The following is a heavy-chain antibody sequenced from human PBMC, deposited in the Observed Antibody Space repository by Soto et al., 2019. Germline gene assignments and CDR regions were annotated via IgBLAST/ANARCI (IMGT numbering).Heavy chain of an antibody. CDR3: AREKSDRGIGGYYYYGMDV. D-gene: IGHD3-16*01. Sequence: SQTLSLTCAISGDSVSSNSAAWNWIRQSPSRGLEWLGRTYYRSKWYNDYAVSVKSRITINPDTSKNQFSLQLNSVTPEDTAVYYCAREKSDRGIGGYYYYGMDVWGQGTTVTVS. CDR2: TYYRSKWYN. V-gene: IGHV6-1*01. J-gene: IGHJ6*02. CDR1: GDSVSSNSAA.